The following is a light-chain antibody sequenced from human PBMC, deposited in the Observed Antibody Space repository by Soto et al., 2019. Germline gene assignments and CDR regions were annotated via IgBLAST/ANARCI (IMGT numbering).Light chain of an antibody. J-gene: IGKJ2*01. V-gene: IGKV3-11*01. CDR2: GVS. Sequence: EIVLTQSPATLSLSPGERVTLSCRASQSVSSYLAWYQQKPGQAPRLLLYGVSNRATGIPARFRGNGSGTDVTLSISSLSQHDFSVYYCHHRRVWPPMYTFGQGTKLE. CDR3: HHRRVWPPMYT. CDR1: QSVSSY.